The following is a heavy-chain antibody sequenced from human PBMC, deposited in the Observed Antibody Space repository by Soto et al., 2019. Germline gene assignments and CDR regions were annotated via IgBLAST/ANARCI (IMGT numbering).Heavy chain of an antibody. CDR2: IYHSGST. Sequence: SETLSLTCAVSGGSISSGGDSWSWIRQPPGKGLEWIGYIYHSGSTYYNPSLKSRVTISVDRSKSQFSLKLSSGTAADTAVYYCARVWGYSYGLASDIWGQGTMVTVSS. CDR3: ARVWGYSYGLASDI. D-gene: IGHD5-18*01. V-gene: IGHV4-30-2*01. J-gene: IGHJ3*02. CDR1: GGSISSGGDS.